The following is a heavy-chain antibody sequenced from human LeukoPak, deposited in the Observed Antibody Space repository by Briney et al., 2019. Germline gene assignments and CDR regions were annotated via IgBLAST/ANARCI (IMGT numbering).Heavy chain of an antibody. CDR1: GATFSSYA. J-gene: IGHJ6*03. D-gene: IGHD2-8*01. CDR3: ARGAWNCTNGVCYTDWYYYYYMDV. CDR2: IIPIFGTA. V-gene: IGHV1-69*06. Sequence: SVKVSCKASGATFSSYAISWVRHAPGQGLEWMGGIIPIFGTANYAQKFQGRVTITADKSTSTAYMELSSLRSEDTAVYYCARGAWNCTNGVCYTDWYYYYYMDVWGKGTTVTVSS.